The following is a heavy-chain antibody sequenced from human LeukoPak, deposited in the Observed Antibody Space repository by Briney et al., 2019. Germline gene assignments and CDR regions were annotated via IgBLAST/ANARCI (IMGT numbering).Heavy chain of an antibody. Sequence: SQTLSLTCTVSGGSISSGSYYWSWIRQPAGKGLEWIGRIYTSGSTNYNPSLKSRVTVSVDTSNNQFSLKLSSVTAADTAVYYCASLRRVTVTNSYNWFDPWGQGTLVTVSS. CDR1: GGSISSGSYY. V-gene: IGHV4-61*02. CDR2: IYTSGST. D-gene: IGHD4-17*01. CDR3: ASLRRVTVTNSYNWFDP. J-gene: IGHJ5*02.